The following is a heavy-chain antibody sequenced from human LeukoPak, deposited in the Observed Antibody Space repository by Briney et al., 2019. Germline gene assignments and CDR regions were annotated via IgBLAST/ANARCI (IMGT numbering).Heavy chain of an antibody. CDR3: ARGGAVPTYYYYDIDV. V-gene: IGHV3-23*01. CDR1: GFTFSSYG. D-gene: IGHD6-19*01. Sequence: PGGSLRLSCAASGFTFSSYGMSWVRQAPGKGLEWVSLISGSGGTTYYADSVKGRFTISRDSSEHMLFLQMTSLSPEDTAVYYCARGGAVPTYYYYDIDVWGKGTTVTVSS. CDR2: ISGSGGTT. J-gene: IGHJ6*03.